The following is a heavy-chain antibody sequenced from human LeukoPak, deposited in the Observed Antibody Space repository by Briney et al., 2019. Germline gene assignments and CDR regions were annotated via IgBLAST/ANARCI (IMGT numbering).Heavy chain of an antibody. CDR1: GCTFGSYP. V-gene: IGHV3-23*01. CDR3: AKSSSSCVAYYFDY. CDR2: ISGGGGTT. Sequence: GGSLRLSCAASGCTFGSYPMTWVRQAPGKGLALVSAISGGGGTTYYADSVKGRYTISRDDSKNTLYLQMNSLRAEDTAVYYCAKSSSSCVAYYFDYWGQGTQVTVSS. D-gene: IGHD6-6*01. J-gene: IGHJ4*02.